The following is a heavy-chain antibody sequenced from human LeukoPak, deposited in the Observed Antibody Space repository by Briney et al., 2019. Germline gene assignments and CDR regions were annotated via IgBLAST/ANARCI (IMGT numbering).Heavy chain of an antibody. CDR2: IYHSGST. Sequence: SETLSLTCTVSGDSISRYYWSWIRQPPGKGLEWIGYIYHSGSTNYNPSLKSRVTISVDTSKNQFALKLSSVTAADTAVYFCACYDFWSGHPYFQHWGQGTLVTVSS. CDR3: ACYDFWSGHPYFQH. CDR1: GDSISRYY. J-gene: IGHJ1*01. D-gene: IGHD3-3*01. V-gene: IGHV4-59*01.